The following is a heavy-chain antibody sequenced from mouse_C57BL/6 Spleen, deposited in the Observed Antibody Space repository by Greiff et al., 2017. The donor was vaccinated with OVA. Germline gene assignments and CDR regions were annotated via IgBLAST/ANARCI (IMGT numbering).Heavy chain of an antibody. D-gene: IGHD1-1*01. CDR3: ARYYYDSSFDY. CDR1: GYSFTSGYF. V-gene: IGHV3-6*01. J-gene: IGHJ2*01. Sequence: EVQRVESGPGLVKPSQSLSLTCSVAGYSFTSGYFWNWIRPFPGNNLEWMGYISYDGSNNYNPSLKNRISITRDTSKNQFFLKLNSVTTEDTATYYCARYYYDSSFDYWGQGTTLTVSS. CDR2: ISYDGSN.